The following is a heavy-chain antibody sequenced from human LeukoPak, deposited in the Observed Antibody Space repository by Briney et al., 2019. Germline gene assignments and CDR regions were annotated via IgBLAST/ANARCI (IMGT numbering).Heavy chain of an antibody. CDR3: ARDRNGPGYSREFDF. D-gene: IGHD6-13*01. CDR2: INPNSGGT. J-gene: IGHJ4*02. V-gene: IGHV1-2*02. CDR1: GYTFTVHY. Sequence: GASVKVSFKASGYTFTVHYMHWVRQAPGQGLEWMGWINPNSGGTKYAQKFQGRVTMTSDTFISTAYMELSRLRSDDTAEYCRARDRNGPGYSREFDFWGQVTLVTVS.